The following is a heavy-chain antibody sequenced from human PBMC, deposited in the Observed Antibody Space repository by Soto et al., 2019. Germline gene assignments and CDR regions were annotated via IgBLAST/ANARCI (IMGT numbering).Heavy chain of an antibody. CDR2: ISAYNGNT. Sequence: ASVKVSCKASGYTFTSYGISWVRQAPGQGLEWMGWISAYNGNTNYAQKLQGRVTMTTDTSTSTAYMELRSLRSDDTAVYYCARSTTPYYYGSSGFWGQGTLVTVSS. CDR3: ARSTTPYYYGSSGF. D-gene: IGHD3-22*01. V-gene: IGHV1-18*01. CDR1: GYTFTSYG. J-gene: IGHJ4*02.